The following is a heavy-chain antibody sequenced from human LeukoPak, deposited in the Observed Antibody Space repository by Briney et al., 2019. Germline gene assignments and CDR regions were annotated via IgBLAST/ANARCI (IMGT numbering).Heavy chain of an antibody. Sequence: PSETLSLTCTVSGGSISYYYWSWIRQPPGKGLEWIGYVYYSGSTSYNPSLKSRVTISLDTSKHQLSLKLNSVTAADTAVYYCVKVVSSSWDDAFDIWGQGTMVTVSS. CDR2: VYYSGST. J-gene: IGHJ3*02. V-gene: IGHV4-59*08. D-gene: IGHD6-13*01. CDR3: VKVVSSSWDDAFDI. CDR1: GGSISYYY.